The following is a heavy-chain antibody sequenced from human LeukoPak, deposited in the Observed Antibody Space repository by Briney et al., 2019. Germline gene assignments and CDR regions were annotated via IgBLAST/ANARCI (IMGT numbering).Heavy chain of an antibody. J-gene: IGHJ5*02. CDR2: ISAYNGNT. CDR3: ARDPVTGAAVGWFDP. CDR1: GYTFTNYG. Sequence: GASVKVSCKASGYTFTNYGISWVRQAPGQGLEWMGWISAYNGNTNYAQKLQGRVTMTTDTSTSTAYMELRSLRSDDTAVYYCARDPVTGAAVGWFDPWGQGTLVTVSS. D-gene: IGHD7-27*01. V-gene: IGHV1-18*01.